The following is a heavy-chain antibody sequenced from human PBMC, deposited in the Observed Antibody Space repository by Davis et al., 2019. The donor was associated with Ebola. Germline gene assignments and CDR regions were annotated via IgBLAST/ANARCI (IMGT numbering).Heavy chain of an antibody. V-gene: IGHV3-23*01. J-gene: IGHJ4*02. Sequence: GESLKISCAASGFTFSRYAMSWVRQTPGKGLEWVSGIGGSGSDTYYADSVKGRFTISRDNSKNTLYLQMNSLRAEDTAVYYCARDFQEGWGQGTLVTVSS. CDR1: GFTFSRYA. CDR2: IGGSGSDT. CDR3: ARDFQEG.